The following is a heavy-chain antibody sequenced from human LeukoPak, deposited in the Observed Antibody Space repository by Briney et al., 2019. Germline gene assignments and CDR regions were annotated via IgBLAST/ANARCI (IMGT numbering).Heavy chain of an antibody. CDR1: GFTFSSYG. CDR2: IRYDGSNK. V-gene: IGHV3-30*02. J-gene: IGHJ4*02. Sequence: GGSLRLSCAASGFTFSSYGMHWVRQAPGKGLEWVAFIRYDGSNKYYADSVKGRFTISRDNSKNTLYLQMNSLRAEDTAVYYCAKDSSYFDYLFDYWGQGTLVTVSS. D-gene: IGHD3-9*01. CDR3: AKDSSYFDYLFDY.